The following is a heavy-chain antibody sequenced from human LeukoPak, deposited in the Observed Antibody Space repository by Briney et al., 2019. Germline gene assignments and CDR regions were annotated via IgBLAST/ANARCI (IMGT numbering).Heavy chain of an antibody. V-gene: IGHV4-39*07. CDR2: IYHSGTT. J-gene: IGHJ4*02. Sequence: PSETLSLTCTVSGGSIRSSSHYWGWIRQPPGEGLEWIGIIYHSGTTYYNASLKSRVTISVDTSKNQFSLKLTSVTAADTAVYYCARGEHIVVVTAGEYFFDYWGQGTLVTVSS. CDR1: GGSIRSSSHY. CDR3: ARGEHIVVVTAGEYFFDY. D-gene: IGHD2-21*02.